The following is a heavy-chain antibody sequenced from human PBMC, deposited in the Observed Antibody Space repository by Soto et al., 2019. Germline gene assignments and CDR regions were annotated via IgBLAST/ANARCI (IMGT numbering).Heavy chain of an antibody. CDR1: GGIISSGGYS. D-gene: IGHD2-2*01. V-gene: IGHV4-30-2*01. Sequence: SESLYLTCAVSGGIISSGGYSWSWVRQPPGKGLEWIGYIYHSGSTYYNPSLKSRVTISVDRSKNQFSLKLSSVTAADTAVYYCARVPDRWGQGTLVTVS. CDR2: IYHSGST. J-gene: IGHJ5*02. CDR3: ARVPDR.